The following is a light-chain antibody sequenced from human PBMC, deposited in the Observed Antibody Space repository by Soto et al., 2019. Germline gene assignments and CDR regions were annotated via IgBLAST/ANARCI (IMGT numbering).Light chain of an antibody. CDR3: QKYSGAPPT. CDR2: AAS. V-gene: IGKV1-27*01. J-gene: IGKJ1*01. Sequence: DIQMTQSPSSLSTSVGDRVTITCRASQATGIYLAWYQQKPGKVPKLLIYAASTLQSGVPSRFSGSGSGTDFTLTINSLQPEDVATYYCQKYSGAPPTFGHGTKVEIK. CDR1: QATGIY.